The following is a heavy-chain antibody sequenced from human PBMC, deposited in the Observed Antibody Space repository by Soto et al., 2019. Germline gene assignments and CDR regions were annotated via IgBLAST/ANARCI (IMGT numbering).Heavy chain of an antibody. CDR3: ARGRQRGSGSYRDYFDY. D-gene: IGHD3-10*01. CDR1: GGSFSGYY. V-gene: IGHV4-34*01. CDR2: INHSGST. J-gene: IGHJ4*02. Sequence: LSETLSLTCAIYGGSFSGYYWSWIRQPPGKGLEWIGEINHSGSTNYNPSLKSRVTISVDTSKNQFSLNLSSVTAADTAVYYCARGRQRGSGSYRDYFDYWGQGSLVTVSS.